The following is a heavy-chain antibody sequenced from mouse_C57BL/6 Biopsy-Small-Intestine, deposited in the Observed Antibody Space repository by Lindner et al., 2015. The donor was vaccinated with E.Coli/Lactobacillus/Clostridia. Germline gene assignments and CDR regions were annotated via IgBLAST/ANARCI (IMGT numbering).Heavy chain of an antibody. J-gene: IGHJ4*01. V-gene: IGHV1-74*01. CDR1: GGSFTSYG. CDR2: IIPLVGVT. Sequence: SVKVSCKASGGSFTSYGFSWVRQAPGRGLEWMGRIIPLVGVTNYAQRFQGRVTITSDKSTATAYMELSSLTSEDSAVYYCAADLVVPAARVFDYWGQGTLVTVSS. D-gene: IGHD3-1*01. CDR3: AADLVVPAARVFDY.